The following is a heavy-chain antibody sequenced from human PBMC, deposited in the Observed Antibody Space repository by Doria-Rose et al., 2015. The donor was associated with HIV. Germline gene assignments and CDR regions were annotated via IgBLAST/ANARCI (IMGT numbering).Heavy chain of an antibody. CDR2: IFSDDER. V-gene: IGHV2-26*01. D-gene: IGHD6-13*01. CDR3: ARIKSSRWYHKYYFGF. Sequence: QVTLKESGPVLVKPTETLTLTCTVSGVSLSSPGMGVSWIRQPPGKALEWLANIFSDDERSYKTSLKSRLTISRGTSKGQVVLTMTDMDPVDTATYYCARIKSSRWYHKYYFGFWGQGTLVIVSA. J-gene: IGHJ4*02. CDR1: GVSLSSPGMG.